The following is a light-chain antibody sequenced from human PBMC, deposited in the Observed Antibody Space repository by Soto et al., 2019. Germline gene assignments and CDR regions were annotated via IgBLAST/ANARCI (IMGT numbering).Light chain of an antibody. CDR1: SSDVGGYDY. V-gene: IGLV2-14*01. CDR3: SSYSLGTAYH. CDR2: EVS. J-gene: IGLJ1*01. Sequence: QSALTQPASVSGSPGQSITISCTATSSDVGGYDYVSWYQLHPGKAPKLMVFEVSNRPSGVSYRFSCSKSGNTASLTISGLQAEDEAYYFCSSYSLGTAYHFGTGTKLTVL.